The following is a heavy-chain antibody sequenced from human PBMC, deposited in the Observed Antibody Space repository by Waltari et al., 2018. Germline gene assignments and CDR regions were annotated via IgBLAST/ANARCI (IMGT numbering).Heavy chain of an antibody. J-gene: IGHJ5*02. Sequence: QVQLLESGPGLVKTSETLSLTCAVSDYSISSGHYWGWIRQPPGKGLEWIGSIYYSGSTNYNPALKSRVTISVDTSKNQFSLKMTSVTASDTAVYYCARSSVSCCNWFDPWGQGTLVTVSS. D-gene: IGHD2-2*01. CDR3: ARSSVSCCNWFDP. V-gene: IGHV4-38-2*01. CDR1: DYSISSGHY. CDR2: IYYSGST.